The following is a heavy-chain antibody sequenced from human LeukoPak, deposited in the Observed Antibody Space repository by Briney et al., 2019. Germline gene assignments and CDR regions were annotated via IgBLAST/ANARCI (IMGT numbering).Heavy chain of an antibody. CDR1: GGSVSSGSYY. J-gene: IGHJ4*02. Sequence: PSETLSLTCTVSGGSVSSGSYYWSWIRQPPGKGLEWIGYIYYSGSTNYNPSLKTRVTISVDTSKNQFSLKLSSVTAADTAVYYCARGAIYRSGWSMVAYFDYWGQGTLVTVSS. D-gene: IGHD6-19*01. V-gene: IGHV4-61*01. CDR3: ARGAIYRSGWSMVAYFDY. CDR2: IYYSGST.